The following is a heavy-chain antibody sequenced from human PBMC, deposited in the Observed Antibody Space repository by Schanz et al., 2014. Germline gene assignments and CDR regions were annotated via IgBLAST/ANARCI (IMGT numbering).Heavy chain of an antibody. CDR3: AREVERSRIRNFDS. CDR2: ISAYNGNM. Sequence: QVQLVQSGAEVQKPGASVMLSCKTSGYSFNLFGVSWVRQAPGQGLEWMGWISAYNGNMNYAPKFQGRVTMTTDTSTSTAYMELTSLTYDDTAVYYCAREVERSRIRNFDSWGQGTLVTVSS. V-gene: IGHV1-18*04. CDR1: GYSFNLFG. J-gene: IGHJ4*02. D-gene: IGHD3-3*01.